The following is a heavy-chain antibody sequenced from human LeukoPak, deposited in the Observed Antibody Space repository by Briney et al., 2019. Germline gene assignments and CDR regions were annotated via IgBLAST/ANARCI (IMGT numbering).Heavy chain of an antibody. Sequence: GGSLRLSCAASGFTFTKFWMHWVRQAPGRGLVWVSRVKGDGISTLYADSVKGRFTVSRDNAKNTLYLQMNSLRADDTALYYCATGPYAAFEMWGQGTMVTVSS. CDR3: ATGPYAAFEM. CDR1: GFTFTKFW. CDR2: VKGDGIST. V-gene: IGHV3-74*01. J-gene: IGHJ3*02. D-gene: IGHD2-2*01.